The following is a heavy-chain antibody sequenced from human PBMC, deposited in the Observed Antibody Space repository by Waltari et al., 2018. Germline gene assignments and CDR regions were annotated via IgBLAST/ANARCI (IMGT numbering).Heavy chain of an antibody. V-gene: IGHV1-2*02. J-gene: IGHJ4*02. CDR2: IDPNTGGT. D-gene: IGHD3-16*01. CDR3: ARDLYDSRVPGDYFDY. CDR1: GYTFTGDY. Sequence: QVHLVQSGAEVRKPGASVQVSCKGSGYTFTGDYIHWLRQAPGQGLEWMGWIDPNTGGTKLAQKFQGRVTMTRDTSINTVYMELSSLGSDDTAVYYCARDLYDSRVPGDYFDYWGQGTLVTVSS.